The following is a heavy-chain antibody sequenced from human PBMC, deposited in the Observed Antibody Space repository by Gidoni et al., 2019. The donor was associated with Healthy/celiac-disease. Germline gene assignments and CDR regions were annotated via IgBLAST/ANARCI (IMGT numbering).Heavy chain of an antibody. V-gene: IGHV3-33*01. CDR2: ICYDGSNK. CDR3: ARATYYDILTGYVDY. D-gene: IGHD3-9*01. CDR1: GFTFSSYG. J-gene: IGHJ4*02. Sequence: QVQLVESGGGVVQPWRSLRLSCAAYGFTFSSYGMHWVRQAPGTGLEWVAVICYDGSNKYYADSVKGRFTISRDNSKNTLYLQMNSLRAEDTAVYYCARATYYDILTGYVDYWGQGTLVTVSS.